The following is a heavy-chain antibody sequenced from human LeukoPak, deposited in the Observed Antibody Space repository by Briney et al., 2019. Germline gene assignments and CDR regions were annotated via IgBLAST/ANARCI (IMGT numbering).Heavy chain of an antibody. CDR2: ADDSGSA. V-gene: IGHV4-30-4*01. D-gene: IGHD3-10*01. CDR3: ARVLFFGDDD. J-gene: IGHJ4*02. Sequence: EWIAYADDSGSAYYNPSLKSRVSISVNTSKNQFSLKLRSVTAADTAVYYCARVLFFGDDDWGQGTLVTVSS.